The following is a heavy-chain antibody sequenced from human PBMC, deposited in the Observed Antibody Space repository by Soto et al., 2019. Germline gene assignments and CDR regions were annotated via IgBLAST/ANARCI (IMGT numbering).Heavy chain of an antibody. V-gene: IGHV5-10-1*01. D-gene: IGHD3-22*01. CDR3: ARQIYDSDSGPNFQYYFDS. J-gene: IGHJ4*02. Sequence: VQPLKISCNGSGYSCVGYWVSRVSQKPGKGLEWMGRIDPSDSQTYYSPSFRGHVTISAAKSITTVFLQWSSLRASDTAMYYCARQIYDSDSGPNFQYYFDSWGQGTLVTVSS. CDR2: IDPSDSQT. CDR1: GYSCVGYW.